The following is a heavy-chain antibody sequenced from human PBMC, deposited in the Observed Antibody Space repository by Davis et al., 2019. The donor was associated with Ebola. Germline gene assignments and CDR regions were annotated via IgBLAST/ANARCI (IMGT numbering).Heavy chain of an antibody. J-gene: IGHJ5*02. Sequence: GESLKISCTASGFTFGNYAMSWFRQAPGKGLEWVSFIRGRSYGGTTEHAASVKGRFTISRDDSKSIAYLQMNSLKTEDTAVYYCTRGVIGYGDSRGTGFDPWGQGTLVTVSS. V-gene: IGHV3-49*03. CDR2: IRGRSYGGTT. CDR3: TRGVIGYGDSRGTGFDP. D-gene: IGHD1-1*01. CDR1: GFTFGNYA.